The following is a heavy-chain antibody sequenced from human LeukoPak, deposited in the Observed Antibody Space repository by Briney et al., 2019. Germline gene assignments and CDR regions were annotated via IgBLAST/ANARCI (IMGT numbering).Heavy chain of an antibody. V-gene: IGHV3-48*03. D-gene: IGHD2/OR15-2a*01. CDR3: ARTFLVSFDS. J-gene: IGHJ4*02. Sequence: GGALRLSCAASGFTFNNYEMNWVRQAPGKGLEWLSYISISGTTIDYADSVKGRFTISRDNAMNSLYLQLNSLRAEDTAVYYCARTFLVSFDSWGQGTLVTVSS. CDR1: GFTFNNYE. CDR2: ISISGTTI.